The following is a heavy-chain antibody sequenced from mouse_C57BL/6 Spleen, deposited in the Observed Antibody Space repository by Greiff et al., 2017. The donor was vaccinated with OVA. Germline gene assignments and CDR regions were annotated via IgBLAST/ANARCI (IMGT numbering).Heavy chain of an antibody. V-gene: IGHV1-55*01. Sequence: QVQLQQPGAELVKPGASVKMSCKASGYTFTSYWITWVKQRPGQGLEWIGDIYPGSGSTNYNEKFKSKATLTVDTSSSTAYMQLSSLTSEDSAVYYCARWASITTVVATARWYVDVWGTGTTVTVSS. CDR1: GYTFTSYW. D-gene: IGHD1-1*01. CDR2: IYPGSGST. J-gene: IGHJ1*03. CDR3: ARWASITTVVATARWYVDV.